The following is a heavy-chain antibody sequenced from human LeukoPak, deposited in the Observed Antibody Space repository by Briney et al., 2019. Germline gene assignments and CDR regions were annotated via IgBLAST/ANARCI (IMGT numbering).Heavy chain of an antibody. CDR3: AGLVPAASWFDP. D-gene: IGHD2-2*01. J-gene: IGHJ5*02. CDR1: GFTFSSYG. CDR2: IRYDGSNK. V-gene: IGHV3-30*02. Sequence: GGSLRLSCAASGFTFSSYGMHWVRQAPGKGLEWVTFIRYDGSNKYYADSVKGRFTISRDNSKNTLYLQMNSLRAEDTAVYYCAGLVPAASWFDPWGQGTLVTVSS.